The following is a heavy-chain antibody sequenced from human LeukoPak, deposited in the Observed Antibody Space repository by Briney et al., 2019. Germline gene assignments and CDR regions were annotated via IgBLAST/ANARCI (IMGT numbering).Heavy chain of an antibody. V-gene: IGHV3-30*02. CDR3: ARVPGYDDYGDFYYFDY. CDR2: IRYDGSNK. J-gene: IGHJ4*02. Sequence: PGGSLRLSCAASGFTFSSYGMHRVRQAPGKGLEWVAFIRYDGSNKYYADPVKGRFTISRDNSKNTLYLQMNSLRAEDTAVYYCARVPGYDDYGDFYYFDYWGQGTLVTVSS. CDR1: GFTFSSYG. D-gene: IGHD4-17*01.